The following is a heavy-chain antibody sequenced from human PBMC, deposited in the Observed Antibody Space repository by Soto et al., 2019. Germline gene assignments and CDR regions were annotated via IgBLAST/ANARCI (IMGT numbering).Heavy chain of an antibody. CDR3: AREEKQLSRYGGDFDY. V-gene: IGHV4-61*01. J-gene: IGHJ4*02. D-gene: IGHD3-16*01. CDR1: DGSVNTGNYY. Sequence: QVQLQESGPGLVKPSETLSLTCSVSDGSVNTGNYYWSWIRQPPGKGLEWIGHIYYIGTTNYNPSLKSPVTFSVDTSKSLFSLKVTSVTAADTAVYFCAREEKQLSRYGGDFDYWGQGILVTVSS. CDR2: IYYIGTT.